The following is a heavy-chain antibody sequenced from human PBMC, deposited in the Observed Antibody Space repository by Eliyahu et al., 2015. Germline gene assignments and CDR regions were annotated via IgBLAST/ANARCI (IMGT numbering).Heavy chain of an antibody. J-gene: IGHJ6*02. D-gene: IGHD2-2*01. CDR3: ARGGPYCSSTSCYFRPGYNYYYYGMDV. CDR2: MNPNSGNT. V-gene: IGHV1-8*01. Sequence: QVQLVQSGAEVKKPGASVKVSCKASGYTFXSYDINWVRQATGXGFEWMGWMNPNSGNTGYAQKFQGRVTMTRNTSISTAYMELSSLRSEDTAVYYCARGGPYCSSTSCYFRPGYNYYYYGMDVWGQGTTVTVSS. CDR1: GYTFXSYD.